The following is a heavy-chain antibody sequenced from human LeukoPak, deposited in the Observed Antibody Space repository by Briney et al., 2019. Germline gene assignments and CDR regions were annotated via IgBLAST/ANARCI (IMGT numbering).Heavy chain of an antibody. V-gene: IGHV3-33*01. Sequence: GGSLRLSCVASGFTFSNYGMHWVRQAPGKGLEWMTTIWYDGNNKYYADSVKGRFTISRDNSKNTLYLQMNSLRVEDTAVYYCTSWGDTTAEYFQRWGQGTLVTVSS. CDR1: GFTFSNYG. J-gene: IGHJ1*01. D-gene: IGHD2-21*02. CDR2: IWYDGNNK. CDR3: TSWGDTTAEYFQR.